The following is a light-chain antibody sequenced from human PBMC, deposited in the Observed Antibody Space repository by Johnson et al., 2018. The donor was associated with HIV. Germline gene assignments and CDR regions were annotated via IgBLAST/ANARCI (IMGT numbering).Light chain of an antibody. CDR1: SSNIGNNY. CDR2: ENN. CDR3: GTWDSSLSAGGV. V-gene: IGLV1-51*02. J-gene: IGLJ1*01. Sequence: QSVLTKPPSVSAAPGQKVTISCSGSSSNIGNNYVSWYQHLPGTAPKLLIYENNKRPSGIPDRFSGSKSGTSATLGITGLQTGDEADYYCGTWDSSLSAGGVFGTGTKVTVL.